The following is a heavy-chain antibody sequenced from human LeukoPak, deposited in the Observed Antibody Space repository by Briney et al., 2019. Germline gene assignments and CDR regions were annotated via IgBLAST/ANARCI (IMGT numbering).Heavy chain of an antibody. J-gene: IGHJ6*03. CDR3: ARDNLWIPYYYYYYMDV. D-gene: IGHD2-2*03. Sequence: GASVKVSCKASGYTFTGYYMHWVRQAPGQGLEWMGWINPNSGGTNYAQKFQGRVTMTRDTSISTAYMELSRLRSDDTAVYYCARDNLWIPYYYYYYMDVWGKGTTVTVSS. CDR2: INPNSGGT. CDR1: GYTFTGYY. V-gene: IGHV1-2*02.